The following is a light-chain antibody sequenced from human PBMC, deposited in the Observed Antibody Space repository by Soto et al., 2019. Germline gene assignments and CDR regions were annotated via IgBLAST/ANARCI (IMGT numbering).Light chain of an antibody. V-gene: IGLV2-14*03. J-gene: IGLJ1*01. CDR3: SSYTSSSTHV. Sequence: QSALTQPASVSGSPGQSITISCTGTSSDVGGYNFVSWYQQHPGKVPKLMIFDVNSRPSGVSDRFSGSTSGNTASLTISGLQAEDEGDYYCSSYTSSSTHVFGSGTKVTVL. CDR2: DVN. CDR1: SSDVGGYNF.